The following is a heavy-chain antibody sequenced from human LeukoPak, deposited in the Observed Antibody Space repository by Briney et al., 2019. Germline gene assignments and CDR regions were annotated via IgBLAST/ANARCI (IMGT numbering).Heavy chain of an antibody. D-gene: IGHD5-18*01. CDR3: ARGYSYGPNYFDY. Sequence: SETLSLTCTVSGASISSGSYYWNWIRQPAGKGLEWIGLIYISGSTNYNPSPKSRVTISIDTSKTQFSLKLSSVTAADTAVYYCARGYSYGPNYFDYWGQGTLVTVSS. V-gene: IGHV4-61*02. CDR1: GASISSGSYY. J-gene: IGHJ4*02. CDR2: IYISGST.